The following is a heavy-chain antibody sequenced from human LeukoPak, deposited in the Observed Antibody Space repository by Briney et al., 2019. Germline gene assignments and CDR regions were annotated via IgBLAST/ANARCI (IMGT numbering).Heavy chain of an antibody. D-gene: IGHD3-16*01. J-gene: IGHJ4*02. CDR1: GFTFSYYA. CDR2: ISSGSLTI. CDR3: ARGLTPDY. Sequence: GGSLRLSCSASGFTFSYYAMSWVRQAPGKGLEWVSYISSGSLTIYYADSVKGRFTISRDNAKNSLYLQMNSLRAEDTAVYYCARGLTPDYWGQGTLVTVSS. V-gene: IGHV3-48*01.